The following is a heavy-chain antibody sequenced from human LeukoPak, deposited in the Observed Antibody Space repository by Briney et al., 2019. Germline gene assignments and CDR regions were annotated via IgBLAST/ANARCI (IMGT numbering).Heavy chain of an antibody. D-gene: IGHD6-13*01. CDR2: ISSSSSYI. V-gene: IGHV3-21*01. J-gene: IGHJ4*02. CDR1: GFTFSSYS. CDR3: AKDRLEAGRSSSWYYFDY. Sequence: GGSLRLSCAASGFTFSSYSMNWVRQAPGKGLEWVSSISSSSSYIYYADSVKGRFTISRDNTKNTLYLQMNSLRAEDTAVYYCAKDRLEAGRSSSWYYFDYWGQGTLVTVSS.